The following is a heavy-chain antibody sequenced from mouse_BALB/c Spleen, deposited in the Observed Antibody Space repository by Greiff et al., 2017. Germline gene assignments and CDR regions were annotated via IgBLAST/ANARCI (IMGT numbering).Heavy chain of an antibody. J-gene: IGHJ2*01. CDR2: ISSGGSYT. V-gene: IGHV5-9-3*01. D-gene: IGHD4-1*02. Sequence: EVQVVESGGGLVKPGGSLKLSCAASGFTFSSYAMSWVRQTPEKRLEWVATISSGGSYTYYPDSVKGRFTISRDNAKNTLYLQMSSLRSEDTAMYYCATTGTPYFDYWGQGTTLTVSS. CDR1: GFTFSSYA. CDR3: ATTGTPYFDY.